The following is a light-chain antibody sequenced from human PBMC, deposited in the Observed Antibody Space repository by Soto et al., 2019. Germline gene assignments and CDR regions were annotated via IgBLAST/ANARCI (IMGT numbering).Light chain of an antibody. CDR2: GTS. J-gene: IGKJ1*01. V-gene: IGKV3-20*01. CDR3: QQYGSSPRT. Sequence: EIVLTQSPGTLSLSPGDRATLSCRASQRVSNNYLAWYQQKPGQAPRLLIYGTSNRATGIPDRFSGSGSGTDFTLTVSRLEPQEFAVYYCQQYGSSPRTFGQGTKVEAK. CDR1: QRVSNNY.